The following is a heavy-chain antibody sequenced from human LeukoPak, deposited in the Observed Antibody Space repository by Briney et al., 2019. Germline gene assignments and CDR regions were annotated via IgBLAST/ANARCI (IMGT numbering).Heavy chain of an antibody. CDR3: VRAASLTFDY. V-gene: IGHV3-72*01. D-gene: IGHD3-10*01. Sequence: GGSLRLSCAASGFTFSDHYMDWVRQAPGKGLEWVGRIRNIANSYSTEYAASVKGRFTITRDDSRNSLFLQMNSLKTEDTAVYYCVRAASLTFDYWGQGTLVTVSS. J-gene: IGHJ4*02. CDR2: IRNIANSYST. CDR1: GFTFSDHY.